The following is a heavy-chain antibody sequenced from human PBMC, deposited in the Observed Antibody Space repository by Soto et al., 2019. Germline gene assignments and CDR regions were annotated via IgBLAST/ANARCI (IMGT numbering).Heavy chain of an antibody. J-gene: IGHJ4*02. V-gene: IGHV3-23*01. CDR2: IGASGSST. CDR1: GFTFSSYA. CDR3: SHGGVPAAVPGGGFAY. D-gene: IGHD2-2*01. Sequence: EVQLLASGGGLVQPWGSLRLSCAASGFTFSSYAMSWVRQAPGKGLEWVSAIGASGSSTYYADSVKGRFTISRDNSNNTLYLQMISLRGEDTAVYYCSHGGVPAAVPGGGFAYWGQGTLVTVSS.